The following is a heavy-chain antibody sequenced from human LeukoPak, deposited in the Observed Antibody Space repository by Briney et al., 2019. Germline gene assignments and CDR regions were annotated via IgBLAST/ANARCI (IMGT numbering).Heavy chain of an antibody. Sequence: SQTLSLTPTVSRGSTTSYYWNWIPRPAGEGLEWIVRIYTTLSTHYNPPLKSRVTMSVHTPQNHTSLKRRALTPAATAPYYRAGGRDGFMYGFDSWGQGTLVTVSS. CDR2: IYTTLST. J-gene: IGHJ4*01. CDR3: AGGRDGFMYGFDS. CDR1: RGSTTSYY. V-gene: IGHV4-4*07. D-gene: IGHD3-10*02.